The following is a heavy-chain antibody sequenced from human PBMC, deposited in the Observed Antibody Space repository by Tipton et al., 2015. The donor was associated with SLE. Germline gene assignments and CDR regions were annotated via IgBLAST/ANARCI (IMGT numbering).Heavy chain of an antibody. CDR2: IYYSGST. Sequence: TLSLTCAVYGGSFSGYYWSWIRQPPGKGLEWIGYIYYSGSTYYNPSPKSRVTISVDTSKNQFSLKLSSVTAADTAVYYCASSKAVVTAFDIWGQGTMVTVSS. CDR3: ASSKAVVTAFDI. D-gene: IGHD6-19*01. V-gene: IGHV4-34*01. CDR1: GGSFSGYY. J-gene: IGHJ3*02.